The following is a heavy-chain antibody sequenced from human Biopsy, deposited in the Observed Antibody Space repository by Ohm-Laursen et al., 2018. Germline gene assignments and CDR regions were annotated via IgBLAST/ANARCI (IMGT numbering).Heavy chain of an antibody. CDR2: MNPNSGNT. J-gene: IGHJ4*02. D-gene: IGHD3-10*01. CDR1: GYTFTSYE. V-gene: IGHV1-8*01. CDR3: ARGRNPVWFGEDLDY. Sequence: ASSVKVSCKASGYTFTSYEINWVRQATGQGLEWMGWMNPNSGNTGYAQKFQGRVTMTRNTSIGTAYMELSSLRSEDTAVYYCARGRNPVWFGEDLDYWGQGTLVTVSS.